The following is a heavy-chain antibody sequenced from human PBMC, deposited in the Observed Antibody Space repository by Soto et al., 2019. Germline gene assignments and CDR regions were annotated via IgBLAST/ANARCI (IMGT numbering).Heavy chain of an antibody. CDR3: ARGQNSGSLLDF. CDR2: IYYSGST. D-gene: IGHD2-15*01. J-gene: IGHJ4*02. V-gene: IGHV4-31*03. CDR1: GGSTSSGGYY. Sequence: QVQLQESGPGLVKPSQTLSLTCTVSGGSTSSGGYYWSWIRQHPGKGLEWIGYIYYSGSTYYNPFLRSRVTISVDTSKIQFSLKLPSVTAADTAVYYCARGQNSGSLLDFWGKGTLVTVSS.